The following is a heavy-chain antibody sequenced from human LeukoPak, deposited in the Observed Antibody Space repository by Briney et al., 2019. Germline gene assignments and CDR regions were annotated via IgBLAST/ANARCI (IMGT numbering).Heavy chain of an antibody. V-gene: IGHV4-59*12. CDR3: ARGFEGSQLLWRNYYYYGMDV. CDR1: GGSISGYY. CDR2: IYYSGST. D-gene: IGHD2-2*01. Sequence: SETLSLTCTVSGGSISGYYWSWIRQPPGKGLEWIGYIYYSGSTNYNPSLKSRVTISVDTSKNQFSLKLSSVTAADTAVYYCARGFEGSQLLWRNYYYYGMDVWGQGTTVTVSS. J-gene: IGHJ6*02.